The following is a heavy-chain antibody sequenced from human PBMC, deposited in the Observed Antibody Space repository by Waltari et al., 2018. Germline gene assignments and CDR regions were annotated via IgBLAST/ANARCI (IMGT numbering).Heavy chain of an antibody. CDR2: IYYTGTT. Sequence: QLQLQESGPGLVKPSETLSLTCTVSGGSMTSGTYYWGWIRQPPGKGLEWFGSIYYTGTTYYNPSLKSRVTMSVDTSKNQFSLRLSSVTAADTAFYYCAKHVRYCTTGCYGGRFDYWGQGTLVTVSS. D-gene: IGHD2-8*01. J-gene: IGHJ4*02. V-gene: IGHV4-39*01. CDR3: AKHVRYCTTGCYGGRFDY. CDR1: GGSMTSGTYY.